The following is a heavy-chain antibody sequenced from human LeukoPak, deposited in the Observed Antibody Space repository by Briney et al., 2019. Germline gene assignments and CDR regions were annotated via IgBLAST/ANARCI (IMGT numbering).Heavy chain of an antibody. CDR3: AGDFGIAEVY. J-gene: IGHJ4*02. CDR2: INGGGSST. D-gene: IGHD6-13*01. V-gene: IGHV3-74*01. Sequence: WGSLRLSCAASGFTFSSYWRDWVRQAPGNGRVWVSRINGGGSSTDYAYSVRGRFTISRANAKNTLYLQKNSLRADDTAVYYCAGDFGIAEVYWGQGTLVTVSS. CDR1: GFTFSSYW.